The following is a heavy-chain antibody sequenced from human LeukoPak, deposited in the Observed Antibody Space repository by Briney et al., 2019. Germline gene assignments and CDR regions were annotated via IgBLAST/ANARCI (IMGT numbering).Heavy chain of an antibody. CDR1: GFTFDDYA. J-gene: IGHJ4*02. CDR2: ITGVDPTT. CDR3: AKESLLLRGPLLIYYFDF. Sequence: GGSLRLSCAASGFTFDDYAMHWVRQAPGKGLEWVSSITGVDPTTYYADSVKGRFTISRDNSKNTLYLQMNSLRAEDTAIYYCAKESLLLRGPLLIYYFDFWGQGTLVTVSS. V-gene: IGHV3-23*01. D-gene: IGHD3-10*01.